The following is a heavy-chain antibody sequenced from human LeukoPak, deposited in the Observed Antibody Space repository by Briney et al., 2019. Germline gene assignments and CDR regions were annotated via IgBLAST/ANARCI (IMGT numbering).Heavy chain of an antibody. J-gene: IGHJ4*02. CDR1: GFTFSNYW. D-gene: IGHD1-26*01. Sequence: GGSLRLSCAASGFTFSNYWMTWVRQAPGKGLEWVANIKEDGSEKYYVDSVEGRFTISRDNAENSLYLQMNSLRAEDTAVYYCARGGQYHYWAQGTLVTVSS. CDR3: ARGGQYHY. CDR2: IKEDGSEK. V-gene: IGHV3-7*01.